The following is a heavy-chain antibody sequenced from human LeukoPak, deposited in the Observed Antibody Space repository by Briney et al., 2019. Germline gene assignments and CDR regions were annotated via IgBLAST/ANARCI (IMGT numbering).Heavy chain of an antibody. J-gene: IGHJ4*02. V-gene: IGHV4-59*08. D-gene: IGHD1-26*01. Sequence: SETLSLTCTVSGGSISYYYWNWIRQPPGKGLEWIGYINYSGSTNYNPSLRSRVTISVDASENHLSLKLSSVTAADTAVYYCARFGTLGASFDYWGQGSLVAVSS. CDR3: ARFGTLGASFDY. CDR2: INYSGST. CDR1: GGSISYYY.